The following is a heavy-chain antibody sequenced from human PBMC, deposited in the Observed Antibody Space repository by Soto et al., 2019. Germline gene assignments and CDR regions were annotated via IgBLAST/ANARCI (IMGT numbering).Heavy chain of an antibody. V-gene: IGHV4-4*02. J-gene: IGHJ4*02. CDR3: ARRDYYDSTGCYTY. CDR1: GGSISSLYW. CDR2: VHHSGST. Sequence: SETLSLTCAVSGGSISSLYWWSWVRQPPGKGLEWIGEVHHSGSTNHNPSLKSRVTISVDKSKNQFSLKLNSVTAADTAMYYCARRDYYDSTGCYTYWGQGALVTVS. D-gene: IGHD3-22*01.